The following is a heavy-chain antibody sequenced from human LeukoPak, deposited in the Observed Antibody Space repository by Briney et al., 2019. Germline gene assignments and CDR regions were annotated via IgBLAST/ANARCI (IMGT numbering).Heavy chain of an antibody. CDR3: AKDHNDFWSGYPPN. CDR1: GFSFSHHA. J-gene: IGHJ4*02. CDR2: IGGSGGGI. Sequence: GGSLRLSCVASGFSFSHHAMTWVRQAPGQGLEWVSAIGGSGGGIFYADSVKGRFTISRDNSKNTLYLQMSSLRADDTAVYYCAKDHNDFWSGYPPNWGQGTLASVSS. D-gene: IGHD3-3*01. V-gene: IGHV3-23*01.